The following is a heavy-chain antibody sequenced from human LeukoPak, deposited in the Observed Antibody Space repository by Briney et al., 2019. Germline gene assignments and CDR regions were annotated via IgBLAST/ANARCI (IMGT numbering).Heavy chain of an antibody. CDR2: ISTSGSA. CDR1: GGSITSGDSY. J-gene: IGHJ4*02. CDR3: ARDPRTVAYYFDF. Sequence: SETLSLTCTVSGGSITSGDSYWSWIRQPPGKSLEWLGRISTSGSASYNPSLKSRVVISIDTFKSQFSLKLTSVTAADTAVYFCARDPRTVAYYFDFWGQGRLVTVSS. D-gene: IGHD3/OR15-3a*01. V-gene: IGHV4-61*02.